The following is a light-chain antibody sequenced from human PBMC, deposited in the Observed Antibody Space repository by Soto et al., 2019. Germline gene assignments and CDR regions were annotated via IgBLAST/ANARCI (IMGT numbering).Light chain of an antibody. J-gene: IGLJ2*01. Sequence: QLVLTQSSASSASLGSSVRLTCTMSSGHSSYIIEWHQQQPGKAPRYVMKLEGSGTYNKGSGVPDRFSGSSSVADRDLTISNLTLEDEAGYHGETWERNSQVFCGGT. V-gene: IGLV4-60*02. CDR3: ETWERNSQV. CDR1: SGHSSYI. CDR2: LEGSGTY.